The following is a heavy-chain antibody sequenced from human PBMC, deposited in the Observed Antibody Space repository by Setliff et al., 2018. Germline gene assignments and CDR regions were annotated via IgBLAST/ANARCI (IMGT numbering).Heavy chain of an antibody. CDR1: GYTFTSYD. CDR3: ARVSKVTAIHFSYYGMDV. D-gene: IGHD2-21*02. Sequence: ASVKVSCKASGYTFTSYDINWVRQATGQGLEWMGWMNPNSGNTGYAQKFQGRVTMTRNTSISTAYMELSSLRSEDTAVYYCARVSKVTAIHFSYYGMDVWGQGTTVTVSS. V-gene: IGHV1-8*02. CDR2: MNPNSGNT. J-gene: IGHJ6*02.